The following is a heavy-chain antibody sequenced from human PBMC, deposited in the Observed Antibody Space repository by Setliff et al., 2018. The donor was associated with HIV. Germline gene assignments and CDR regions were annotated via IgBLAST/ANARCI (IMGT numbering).Heavy chain of an antibody. CDR1: GGTFNSYI. CDR2: IIPSFGTV. D-gene: IGHD2-2*01. V-gene: IGHV1-69*05. Sequence: ASVKVSCKAAGGTFNSYILSWVRQAPGQGLEWTGGIIPSFGTVTYAQKFQGRVTITTDESMTTVYMELSSLRSEDTAVYYCARVRRGCSSHSCPLENWGQGTLVTVSS. CDR3: ARVRRGCSSHSCPLEN. J-gene: IGHJ4*02.